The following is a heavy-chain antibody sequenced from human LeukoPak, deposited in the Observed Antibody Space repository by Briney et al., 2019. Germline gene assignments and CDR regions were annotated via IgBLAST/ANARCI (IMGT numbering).Heavy chain of an antibody. CDR1: GFTFSSYA. CDR3: AKDGPGGDYYYYGMDV. Sequence: PGGSLRLSCAASGFTFSSYAVSWVRQAPGKGLEWVSAISGSGGSTYYADSVKGRFTISRDNSKNTLYLQMNSLRAEDTAVYYCAKDGPGGDYYYYGMDVWGKGTTVTVSS. V-gene: IGHV3-23*01. J-gene: IGHJ6*04. D-gene: IGHD3-10*01. CDR2: ISGSGGST.